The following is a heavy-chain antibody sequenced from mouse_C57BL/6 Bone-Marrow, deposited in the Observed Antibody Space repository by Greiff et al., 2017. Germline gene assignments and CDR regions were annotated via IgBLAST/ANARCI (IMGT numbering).Heavy chain of an antibody. CDR2: VLPGSGST. Sequence: QVQLQQSGAELMKPGASVKLSCKATGYTFTGYWIEWVKQRPGHGLEWVGEVLPGSGSTNYNEKFKGKATFTAATSSNTAYMQLSSLTTEDSAIYYCAMTSHYGYHWYFDVWGTGTTVTVSS. D-gene: IGHD2-2*01. V-gene: IGHV1-9*01. CDR3: AMTSHYGYHWYFDV. J-gene: IGHJ1*03. CDR1: GYTFTGYW.